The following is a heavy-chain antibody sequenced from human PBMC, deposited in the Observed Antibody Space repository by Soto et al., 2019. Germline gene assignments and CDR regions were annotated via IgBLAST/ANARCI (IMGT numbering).Heavy chain of an antibody. D-gene: IGHD3-22*01. V-gene: IGHV3-48*02. J-gene: IGHJ4*02. CDR3: ARDSTDSSGYSFDY. CDR1: GFTFSSYS. Sequence: GGSLRLSCAASGFTFSSYSMNWVRQAPGKGLEWVSYISAGSTTIYSADSVKGRFTISRDNAKNSLYLQMNSLRDEDTAAYYCARDSTDSSGYSFDYWGQGTLVTVSS. CDR2: ISAGSTTI.